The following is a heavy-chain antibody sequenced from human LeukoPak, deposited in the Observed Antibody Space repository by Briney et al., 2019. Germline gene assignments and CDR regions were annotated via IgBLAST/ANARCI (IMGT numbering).Heavy chain of an antibody. J-gene: IGHJ4*02. CDR3: ARGTVAL. Sequence: GGSLRLSCAASGFTFSSYAMHWVRQAPGKGLEWVAVISYDGSNKYYADSVKGRFTISRDNSKNTLYLQMNSLRAEDTAVYYCARGTVALWGQGTLVTVSS. V-gene: IGHV3-30*14. CDR1: GFTFSSYA. CDR2: ISYDGSNK.